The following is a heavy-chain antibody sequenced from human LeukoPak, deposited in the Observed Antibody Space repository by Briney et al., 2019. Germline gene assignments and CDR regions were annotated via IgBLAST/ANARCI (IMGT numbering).Heavy chain of an antibody. Sequence: GASVKVSCKASGYTFTSYYMHWVRQAPGQGLEWMGIINPSGGSTSYAQKFQGRVTMTRDTSTSTVYMELSSLRAEDTAVYYCAKAGRRDGYNGGAFDIWGQGTMVTVSS. D-gene: IGHD5-24*01. J-gene: IGHJ3*02. CDR1: GYTFTSYY. CDR3: AKAGRRDGYNGGAFDI. CDR2: INPSGGST. V-gene: IGHV1-46*01.